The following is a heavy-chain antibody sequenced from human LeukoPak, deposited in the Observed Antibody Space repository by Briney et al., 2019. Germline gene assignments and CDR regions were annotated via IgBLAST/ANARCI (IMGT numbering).Heavy chain of an antibody. CDR2: IYHSGST. Sequence: PSQTLSLTCTVSGGSISSGGYYWSWIRQPPGKGLEWIGYIYHSGSTYYNPSLKSRVTISVDRSKNQFSLKLSSVTAADTAVYYYARGGVAAAGTRGYFDYWGQGTLVTVSS. D-gene: IGHD6-13*01. CDR1: GGSISSGGYY. V-gene: IGHV4-30-2*01. J-gene: IGHJ4*02. CDR3: ARGGVAAAGTRGYFDY.